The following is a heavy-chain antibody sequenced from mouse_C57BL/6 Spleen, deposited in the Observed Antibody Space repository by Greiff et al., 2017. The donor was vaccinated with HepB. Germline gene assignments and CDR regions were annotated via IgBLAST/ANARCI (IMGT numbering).Heavy chain of an antibody. CDR3: SRSLSYGIYYAMDY. J-gene: IGHJ4*01. Sequence: VQLQQSGPELVKPGASVKISCKASGYAFSSSWMNWVKQRLGKGLEWIGRIYPGDGDTNYNGKFKGKATLTADKSSSTAYMQLSSLTSEDSAVYFCSRSLSYGIYYAMDYWGQGTSVTVSS. CDR1: GYAFSSSW. CDR2: IYPGDGDT. D-gene: IGHD1-1*01. V-gene: IGHV1-82*01.